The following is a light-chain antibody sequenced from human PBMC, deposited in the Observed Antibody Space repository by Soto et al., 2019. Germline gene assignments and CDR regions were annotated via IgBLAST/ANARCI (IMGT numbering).Light chain of an antibody. V-gene: IGKV1-6*01. CDR3: LQDYNYPYT. CDR1: QGIGSD. Sequence: AIQMTQSPSSLSASLGDRVTITCRATQGIGSDLGWYQQKPGKAPRLLIYAASSLQSGVPSRFRGSGSDTDFTLTISSLQPEDFATYYCLQDYNYPYTFGQGTKLEIK. CDR2: AAS. J-gene: IGKJ2*01.